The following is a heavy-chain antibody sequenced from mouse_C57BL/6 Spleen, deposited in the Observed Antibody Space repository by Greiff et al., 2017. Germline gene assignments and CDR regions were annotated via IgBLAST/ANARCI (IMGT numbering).Heavy chain of an antibody. J-gene: IGHJ1*03. CDR1: GYTITSYW. Sequence: QVQLQQPGAELVKPGASVKMSCKASGYTITSYWITWVKQRPGQGLEWIGDIYPGSGSTNYNEKFKSKDTLTVDTSSSTAYMQLSSLTSEDSAVYYCGKSARKYFEVWGTGTTGTVSS. V-gene: IGHV1-55*01. CDR3: GKSARKYFEV. CDR2: IYPGSGST.